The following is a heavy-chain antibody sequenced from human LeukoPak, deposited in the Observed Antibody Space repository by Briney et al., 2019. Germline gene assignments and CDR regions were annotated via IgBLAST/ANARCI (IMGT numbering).Heavy chain of an antibody. CDR3: ARLHSSLHYYDTSGYFHY. CDR2: INPGDGRT. Sequence: ASVKVSCKASGYTFTTYYMHWMRQAPGRGPEWMGMINPGDGRTTYARKFQGRVALTRNTATSTVYMELSGLSSQDTAVYYCARLHSSLHYYDTSGYFHYWGQGTLVTVSS. V-gene: IGHV1-46*01. J-gene: IGHJ4*02. D-gene: IGHD3-22*01. CDR1: GYTFTTYY.